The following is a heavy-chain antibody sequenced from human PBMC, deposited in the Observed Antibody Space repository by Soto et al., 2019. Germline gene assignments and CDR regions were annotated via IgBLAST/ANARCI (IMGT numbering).Heavy chain of an antibody. CDR2: ISPYSGNT. CDR3: AMVDNYVTPTPQDV. Sequence: QVQLVQYGDEVRKPGSSVKVSCKASGYIFVNYGIAWVRPAPGQRLEWMGWISPYSGNTLYASTVQGRLTMTTDTATITVYMGRGSLTSYATGVYYCAMVDNYVTPTPQDVWAQGTTGTVSS. J-gene: IGHJ6*02. CDR1: GYIFVNYG. D-gene: IGHD3-16*01. V-gene: IGHV1-18*01.